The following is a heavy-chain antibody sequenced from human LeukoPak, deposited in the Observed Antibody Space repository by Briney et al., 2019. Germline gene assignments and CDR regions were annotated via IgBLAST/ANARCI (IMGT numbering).Heavy chain of an antibody. CDR3: AKSYSSSPRDAFDI. D-gene: IGHD6-6*01. V-gene: IGHV3-30*18. CDR1: GFTFSTYW. CDR2: ISYDGSNK. J-gene: IGHJ3*02. Sequence: GGSLRLSCAASGFTFSTYWMHWVRQAPGKGLEWVAVISYDGSNKYYADSVKGRFTISRDNSKNTLYLQMNSLRAEDTAVYYCAKSYSSSPRDAFDIWGQGTMVTVSS.